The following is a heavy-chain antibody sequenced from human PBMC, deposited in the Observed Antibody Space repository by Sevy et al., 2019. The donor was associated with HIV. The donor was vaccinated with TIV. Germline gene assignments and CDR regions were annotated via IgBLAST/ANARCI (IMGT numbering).Heavy chain of an antibody. V-gene: IGHV3-49*04. D-gene: IGHD1-1*01. CDR1: GFSFGDYA. CDR3: THWKRAQSIFDY. CDR2: LKNKARGGTL. Sequence: GGSLRLSCTASGFSFGDYAMNWVRQAPGKGLEWVAFLKNKARGGTLDHAASVKGRFTISRDDSKSIVYLQMNDLRNEDTGFYYCTHWKRAQSIFDYCGQGALVTVSS. J-gene: IGHJ4*01.